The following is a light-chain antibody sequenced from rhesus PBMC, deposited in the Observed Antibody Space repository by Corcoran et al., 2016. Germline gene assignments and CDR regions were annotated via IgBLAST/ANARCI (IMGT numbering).Light chain of an antibody. CDR3: RQYHSAPPT. CDR1: QGISSW. Sequence: DIQMTQSPSSLSASVGDRVTITCRASQGISSWLAWYQQKPGKAPKPLFYKASSFQSGVPSRFSGSGSGTDFTLTIGSLQPEDFATYYCRQYHSAPPTFGQGTKVEIK. V-gene: IGKV1-21*01. J-gene: IGKJ1*01. CDR2: KAS.